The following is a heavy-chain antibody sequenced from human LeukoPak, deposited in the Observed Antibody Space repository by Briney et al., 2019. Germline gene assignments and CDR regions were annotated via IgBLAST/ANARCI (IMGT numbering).Heavy chain of an antibody. J-gene: IGHJ4*02. CDR1: GFGFSNSW. V-gene: IGHV3-74*01. CDR3: VRDPRYCTGVNCWGPHDFLS. D-gene: IGHD2-15*01. Sequence: GGSLRLSCAASGFGFSNSWMHWVRQAPGKGLVWVSRINSDGSSSNYADSVKGRFTISRDNAKNTLYLQMNSLRAEDTAVYYCVRDPRYCTGVNCWGPHDFLSWGQGTLVTVSS. CDR2: INSDGSSS.